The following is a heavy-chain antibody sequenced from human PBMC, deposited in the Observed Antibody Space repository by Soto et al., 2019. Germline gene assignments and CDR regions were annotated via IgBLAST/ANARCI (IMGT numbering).Heavy chain of an antibody. V-gene: IGHV3-9*01. CDR3: AKHRKGPMTTMRSAFDI. J-gene: IGHJ3*02. CDR1: GFTFDDYA. D-gene: IGHD4-17*01. Sequence: PGGSLRLSCAASGFTFDDYAMHWVRQAPGKGLEWVSGISWNSGSIGYADSVKGRFTISRDNAKNSLYLQMNSLRAEDTALYYCAKHRKGPMTTMRSAFDIWGQGTMVTVSS. CDR2: ISWNSGSI.